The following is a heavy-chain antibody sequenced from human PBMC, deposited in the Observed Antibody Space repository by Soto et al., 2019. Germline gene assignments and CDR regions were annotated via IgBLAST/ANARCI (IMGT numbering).Heavy chain of an antibody. CDR1: GFSLSTSGVG. J-gene: IGHJ5*02. CDR2: IYWDDDK. V-gene: IGHV2-5*02. Sequence: QITLKESGPTLVKPTQTLTLTCTFSGFSLSTSGVGVGWIRQPPGKALEWLALIYWDDDKRYSPSLKSRLTITKDYPKNQVVLTMTNTHPVDTATYYRAHRRGSRGWVDPWGQGTLVTVSS. CDR3: AHRRGSRGWVDP. D-gene: IGHD1-26*01.